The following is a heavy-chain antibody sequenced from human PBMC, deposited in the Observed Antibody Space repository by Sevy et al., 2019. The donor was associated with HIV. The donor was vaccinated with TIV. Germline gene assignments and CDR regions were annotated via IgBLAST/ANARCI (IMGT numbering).Heavy chain of an antibody. CDR3: ARWGTGSTSARGWYYYYMDV. J-gene: IGHJ6*03. Sequence: SETLSLTCTVSGGSISSYYWSWIRQPPGKGLEWIGYIYYSGSTNYNPSLKSRVTISVDTSKNQFSLKLSSVTAADTAVYYCARWGTGSTSARGWYYYYMDVWGKGTTVTVSS. D-gene: IGHD2-2*01. V-gene: IGHV4-59*01. CDR1: GGSISSYY. CDR2: IYYSGST.